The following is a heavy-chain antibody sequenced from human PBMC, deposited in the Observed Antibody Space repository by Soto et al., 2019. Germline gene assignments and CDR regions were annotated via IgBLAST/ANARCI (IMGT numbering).Heavy chain of an antibody. Sequence: PSETLSLTCTVSGGSISSGGYYWSWIRQHPGKGLEWIGYIYYSGSTYYNPSLKSRVTISVDTSKNQFSLKLSSVTAADTAVYYCARRGFGVVISYFDYWGQGTLVTVSS. CDR1: GGSISSGGYY. V-gene: IGHV4-31*03. CDR3: ARRGFGVVISYFDY. CDR2: IYYSGST. D-gene: IGHD3-3*01. J-gene: IGHJ4*02.